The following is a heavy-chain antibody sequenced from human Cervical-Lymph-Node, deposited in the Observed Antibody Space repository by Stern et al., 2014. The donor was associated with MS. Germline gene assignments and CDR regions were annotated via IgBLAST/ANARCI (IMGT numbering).Heavy chain of an antibody. CDR1: GGSISSRY. CDR2: ISHSGDT. V-gene: IGHV4-59*08. Sequence: QVQLVQSGPGLVKPSETLSLTCAVSGGSISSRYWGWIRQPPGKGLEWIGLISHSGDTKYNPSLKSRVTISLDTSKTQFSLKVTSVTAADTAVYYCARLSTAVDFWGQGTLVTVSS. J-gene: IGHJ4*02. CDR3: ARLSTAVDF.